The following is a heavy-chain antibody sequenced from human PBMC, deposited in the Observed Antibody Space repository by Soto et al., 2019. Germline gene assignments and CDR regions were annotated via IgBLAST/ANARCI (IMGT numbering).Heavy chain of an antibody. J-gene: IGHJ6*03. D-gene: IGHD2-8*01. Sequence: ASVKVSCKASGYTFTSYDINWVRQATGQGLEWMGWMNPNSGNTGYAQKFQGRVTMTRNTSISTAYVELSSLRSEDTAVYYFARVEGEMVYATDNYYYYMDVWGKGTTVTVSS. CDR2: MNPNSGNT. V-gene: IGHV1-8*01. CDR1: GYTFTSYD. CDR3: ARVEGEMVYATDNYYYYMDV.